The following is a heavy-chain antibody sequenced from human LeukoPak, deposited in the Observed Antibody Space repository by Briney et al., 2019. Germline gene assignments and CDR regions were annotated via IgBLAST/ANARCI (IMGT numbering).Heavy chain of an antibody. J-gene: IGHJ5*02. CDR1: GYTFTSYG. Sequence: ASVKVSCKASGYTFTSYGISWVRQAPGQGLEWMGWISAYNGNTNYAQKLQGRVTMTTDTSTSTVYMELSSLRSEDTAVYYCARDRGIAAADNWFDPWGQGTLVTVSS. CDR2: ISAYNGNT. CDR3: ARDRGIAAADNWFDP. V-gene: IGHV1-18*01. D-gene: IGHD6-13*01.